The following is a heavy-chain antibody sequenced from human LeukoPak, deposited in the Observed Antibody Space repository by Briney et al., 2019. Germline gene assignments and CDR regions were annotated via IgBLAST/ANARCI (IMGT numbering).Heavy chain of an antibody. CDR2: ISAYSGNT. V-gene: IGHV1-18*01. J-gene: IGHJ4*02. D-gene: IGHD6-13*01. CDR1: GYTFTNYG. CDR3: AGDRIASGMDY. Sequence: ASVKVSCKASGYTFTNYGIGWVRQVPGQGLEWMGWISAYSGNTNYAQKFQDRVTLTIDTSTSTAYMELRSLRSDDTALFYCAGDRIASGMDYWGQGTLVTVSS.